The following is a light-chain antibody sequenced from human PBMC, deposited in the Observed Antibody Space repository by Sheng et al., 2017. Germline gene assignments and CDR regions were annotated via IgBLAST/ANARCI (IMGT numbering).Light chain of an antibody. CDR1: QSISSY. Sequence: DIQMTQSPSSLSASVGDRVTITCRASQSISSYLNWYQQKPGKAPKLLIYAASSLQSGVPSRFSGSGSGTDFTLTISSLQPEDFATYYCQQSYSTPPGTFGKGPKXE. CDR2: AAS. J-gene: IGKJ1*01. V-gene: IGKV1-39*01. CDR3: QQSYSTPPGT.